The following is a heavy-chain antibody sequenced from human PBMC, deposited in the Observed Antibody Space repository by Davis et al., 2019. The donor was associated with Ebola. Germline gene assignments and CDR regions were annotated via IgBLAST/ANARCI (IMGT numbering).Heavy chain of an antibody. CDR3: ARDPEAYDFWSGSIIVNYGMDV. CDR1: GYTFTGYY. Sequence: ASVKVSCKASGYTFTGYYMHWVRQAPGQGLEWMGIINPSGGSTNYAQKFQGRVTMTRDTSTSTVYMELSSLRSEDTAVYYCARDPEAYDFWSGSIIVNYGMDVWGQGTTVTVSS. CDR2: INPSGGST. D-gene: IGHD3-3*01. V-gene: IGHV1-46*01. J-gene: IGHJ6*02.